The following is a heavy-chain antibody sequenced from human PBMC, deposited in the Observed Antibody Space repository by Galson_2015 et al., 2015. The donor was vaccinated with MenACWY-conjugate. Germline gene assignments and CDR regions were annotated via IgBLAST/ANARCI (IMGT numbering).Heavy chain of an antibody. CDR3: VTTRAPYGGYAGEYYFDH. CDR2: IYSGGGT. D-gene: IGHD5-12*01. Sequence: SLRLSCAASGFILSSTSYMSWVRQAPGKGPEWMSIIYSGGGTKYPQAVKGRFTLSRDNANNMVYILMENVRAEDKALYYCVTTRAPYGGYAGEYYFDHWGQGVLVTVSS. CDR1: GFILSSTS. V-gene: IGHV3-66*01. J-gene: IGHJ4*02.